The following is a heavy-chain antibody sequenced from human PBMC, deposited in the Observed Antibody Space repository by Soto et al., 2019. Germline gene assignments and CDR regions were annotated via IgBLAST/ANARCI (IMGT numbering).Heavy chain of an antibody. CDR3: AKDPYYDFSPGY. J-gene: IGHJ4*02. CDR1: GFTFSSYA. Sequence: GGSLRLSCAASGFTFSSYAMSWVRQAPGKGLEWVSAISGSGGSTYYADSVKGQFTISRDNSKNTLYLQMNSLRAEDTAVYYCAKDPYYDFSPGYWGQGTLVTVSS. V-gene: IGHV3-23*01. D-gene: IGHD3-3*01. CDR2: ISGSGGST.